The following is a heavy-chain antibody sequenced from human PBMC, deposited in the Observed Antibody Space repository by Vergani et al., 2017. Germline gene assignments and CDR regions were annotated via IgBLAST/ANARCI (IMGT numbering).Heavy chain of an antibody. CDR1: GGSFSGYY. D-gene: IGHD3-10*01. CDR3: SRLPYYYGSGSNYYYYYMDV. CDR2: INHSGST. V-gene: IGHV4-34*01. Sequence: QVQLQQWGAGLLKPSETLSLTCAVYGGSFSGYYWSWIRQPPGKGLEWIGEINHSGSTNYNPSLKSRVTISVDTSKNQFSLKLSSVTAADPAVYYCSRLPYYYGSGSNYYYYYMDVWGKGTTVTVSS. J-gene: IGHJ6*03.